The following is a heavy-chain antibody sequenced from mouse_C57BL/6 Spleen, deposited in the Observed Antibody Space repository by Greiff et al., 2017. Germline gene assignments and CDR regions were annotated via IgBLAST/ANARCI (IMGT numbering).Heavy chain of an antibody. D-gene: IGHD2-5*01. V-gene: IGHV14-4*01. CDR1: GFNIKDDY. J-gene: IGHJ4*01. CDR3: TTSEGSSNSDYYAMDY. Sequence: VQLQQSGAELVRPRASVKLSCTASGFNIKDDYMHWVKQRPEQGLEWIGWIDPENGDTEYASKFQGKATITADTASNTAYLQLSSRTSEYTAVYYCTTSEGSSNSDYYAMDYWGQGTSVTVSS. CDR2: IDPENGDT.